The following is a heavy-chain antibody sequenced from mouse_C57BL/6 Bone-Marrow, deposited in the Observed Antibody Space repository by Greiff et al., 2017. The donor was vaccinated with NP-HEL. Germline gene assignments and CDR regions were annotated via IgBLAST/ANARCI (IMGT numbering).Heavy chain of an antibody. J-gene: IGHJ3*01. CDR3: ARDAWWLLDWFAY. CDR2: SRNKANDYTT. CDR1: GFTFSDFY. V-gene: IGHV7-1*01. Sequence: DVMLVESGGGLVQSGRSLRLSCATSGFTFSDFYMEWVRQAPGKGLEWIAASRNKANDYTTEYSASVKGRFIVSRDTSQSILYLQMNALRAEDTAIYYCARDAWWLLDWFAYWGQWTLVTVSA. D-gene: IGHD2-3*01.